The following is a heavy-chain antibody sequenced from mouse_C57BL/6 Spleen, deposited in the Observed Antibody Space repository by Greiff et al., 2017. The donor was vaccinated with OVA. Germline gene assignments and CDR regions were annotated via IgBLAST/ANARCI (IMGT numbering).Heavy chain of an antibody. CDR2: IDPSDSYT. D-gene: IGHD2-3*01. Sequence: VQLQQSGAELVKPGASVKLSCKASGYTFTSYWMQWVKQRPGQGLEWIGEIDPSDSYTNYNQTFKGKATLTVDTSSSTAYMQLSSLTSEDSAVYYCARIYDGYYWGQGTTLTVSS. J-gene: IGHJ2*01. CDR1: GYTFTSYW. V-gene: IGHV1-50*01. CDR3: ARIYDGYY.